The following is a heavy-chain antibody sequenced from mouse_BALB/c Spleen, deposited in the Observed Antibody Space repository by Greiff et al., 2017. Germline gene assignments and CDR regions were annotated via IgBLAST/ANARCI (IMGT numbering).Heavy chain of an antibody. Sequence: EVQGVESGGGLVQPGGSLKLSCAASGFTFSSYTMSWVRQTPEKRLEWVAYISNGGGSTYYPDTVKGRFTISRDNAKNTLYLQMSSLKSEDTAMYYCARHGGGLYYFDYWGQGTTLTVSS. J-gene: IGHJ2*01. V-gene: IGHV5-12-2*01. CDR2: ISNGGGST. D-gene: IGHD3-2*02. CDR1: GFTFSSYT. CDR3: ARHGGGLYYFDY.